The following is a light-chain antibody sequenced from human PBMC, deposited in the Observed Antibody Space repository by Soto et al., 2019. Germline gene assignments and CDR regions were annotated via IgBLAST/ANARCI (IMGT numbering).Light chain of an antibody. J-gene: IGLJ3*02. Sequence: QSVLTQPASVSGSPGQSITISCTGTSSDVGGYNYVSWYQPHPDKAPKLLIFDVRTRPSGVSNRFSGSKSGNTASLTISGLQAEDGADYYCSSYTTSGALVFGGGTQLTVL. CDR1: SSDVGGYNY. CDR3: SSYTTSGALV. V-gene: IGLV2-14*03. CDR2: DVR.